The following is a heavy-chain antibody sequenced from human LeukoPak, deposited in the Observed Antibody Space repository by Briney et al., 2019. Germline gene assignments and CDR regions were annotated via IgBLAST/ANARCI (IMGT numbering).Heavy chain of an antibody. D-gene: IGHD2-15*01. CDR3: ARDPPIVVVVAGTEDGDY. CDR1: GYTFTGYY. Sequence: ASVKVSCKASGYTFTGYYMHWVRQAPGQGLEWMGWINPNSGGTNYAQKFQGRVTMTRDTSISTAYMELSRLRSDDTAVYYCARDPPIVVVVAGTEDGDYWGQGTLVTVSS. CDR2: INPNSGGT. V-gene: IGHV1-2*02. J-gene: IGHJ4*02.